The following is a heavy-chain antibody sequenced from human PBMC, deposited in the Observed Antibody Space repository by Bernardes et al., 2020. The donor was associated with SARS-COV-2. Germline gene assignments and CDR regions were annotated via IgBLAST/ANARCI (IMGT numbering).Heavy chain of an antibody. Sequence: SETLSLTCTVSGGSISSSSYYWGWIRQPPGKGLEWIGSIYYSGSTYYNPSLKSRVTISVDTSKNQFSLKLSSVTAADTAVYYCARFPSSSWSYYYYGMDVWGQGTTVTVSS. V-gene: IGHV4-39*01. CDR1: GGSISSSSYY. D-gene: IGHD6-13*01. J-gene: IGHJ6*02. CDR2: IYYSGST. CDR3: ARFPSSSWSYYYYGMDV.